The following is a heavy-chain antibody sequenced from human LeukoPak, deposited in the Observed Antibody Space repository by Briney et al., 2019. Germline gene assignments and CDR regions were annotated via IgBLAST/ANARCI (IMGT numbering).Heavy chain of an antibody. D-gene: IGHD2-2*01. J-gene: IGHJ4*02. V-gene: IGHV3-9*03. CDR1: GFTFNNFG. Sequence: GGSLRLSCEASGFTFNNFGMHWVRQAPGKGLEWVSGISWNSGSIGYADSVEGRFTISRDNAKNSLYLQMNSLRAEDMALYYCAKGGCSSTSCYPFDYWGQGTLVTVSS. CDR3: AKGGCSSTSCYPFDY. CDR2: ISWNSGSI.